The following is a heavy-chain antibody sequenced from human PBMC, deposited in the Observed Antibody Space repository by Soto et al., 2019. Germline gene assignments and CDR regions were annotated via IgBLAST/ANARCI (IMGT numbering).Heavy chain of an antibody. CDR3: VGSLMSRAMDFFDF. D-gene: IGHD5-18*01. J-gene: IGHJ4*02. CDR1: AGSFTRYY. Sequence: HVQLQESGPGLVKPSESLSLTCSVSAGSFTRYYWRGARHSPCEGLEWIAHISYTVAASYNPSLKSRVTISLDTSRNQIALRLMSVTAAETAVYYCVGSLMSRAMDFFDFWGQGTLVSVTS. CDR2: ISYTVAA. V-gene: IGHV4-59*01.